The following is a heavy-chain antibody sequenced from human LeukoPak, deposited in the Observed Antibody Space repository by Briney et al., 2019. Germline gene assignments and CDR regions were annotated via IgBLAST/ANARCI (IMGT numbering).Heavy chain of an antibody. CDR2: INAGNGNT. D-gene: IGHD5-18*01. Sequence: PGRSLRLSCAASGFTFTSYAMHWVRQAPGQRLEWMGWINAGNGNTKYSQKFQGRVTITRDTSASTAYMELSSLRSEDTAVYYCARDGPRGYSYGSKPYYYYGMDVWGQGTTVTVSS. CDR1: GFTFTSYA. V-gene: IGHV1-3*01. CDR3: ARDGPRGYSYGSKPYYYYGMDV. J-gene: IGHJ6*02.